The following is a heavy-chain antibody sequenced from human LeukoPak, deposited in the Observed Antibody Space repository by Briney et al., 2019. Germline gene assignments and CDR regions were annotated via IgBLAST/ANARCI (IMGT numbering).Heavy chain of an antibody. CDR3: ARGHDYGGPDY. CDR1: GYTFPSYD. D-gene: IGHD4/OR15-4a*01. J-gene: IGHJ4*02. V-gene: IGHV1-8*01. Sequence: ASVKVSCKASGYTFPSYDINWVRQATGQGLEWMGFMNPNSGNTVYAQEFQGRVTMTRNTSITTAYMELNSLRSDDTAVYYCARGHDYGGPDYWGQGSLVTVSS. CDR2: MNPNSGNT.